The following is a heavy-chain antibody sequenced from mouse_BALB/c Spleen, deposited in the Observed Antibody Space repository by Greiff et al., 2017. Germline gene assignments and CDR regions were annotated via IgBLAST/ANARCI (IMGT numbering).Heavy chain of an antibody. CDR1: GFDFSSYW. CDR3: ARRGDLYAMDY. CDR2: INPDSSTI. J-gene: IGHJ4*01. D-gene: IGHD3-3*01. Sequence: DVKLQESGGGLVQPGGSLKLSCAASGFDFSSYWMSWVRQAPGKGLEWIGEINPDSSTINYTPSLKDKFIISRDNSTSTLYLQMSKVRSEDSALYYCARRGDLYAMDYWGQGTSVTVSS. V-gene: IGHV4-1*02.